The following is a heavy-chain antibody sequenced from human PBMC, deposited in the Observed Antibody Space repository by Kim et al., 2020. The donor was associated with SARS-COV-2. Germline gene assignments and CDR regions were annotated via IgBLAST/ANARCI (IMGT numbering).Heavy chain of an antibody. Sequence: SETLSLTCTVSGGSISSSSYYWIWIRQPPGKGLKWVGSIYDSGSTNSNLTLKIRVTISVSTSKNSLSLTLISVTAADTAVYYCGRLSVCRARVDPRGQ. D-gene: IGHD2-15*01. J-gene: IGHJ5*02. CDR2: IYDSGST. V-gene: IGHV4-39*02. CDR3: GRLSVCRARVDP. CDR1: GGSISSSSYY.